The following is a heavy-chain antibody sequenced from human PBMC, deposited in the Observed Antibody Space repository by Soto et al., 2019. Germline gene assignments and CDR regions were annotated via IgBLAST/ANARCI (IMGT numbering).Heavy chain of an antibody. D-gene: IGHD3-22*01. CDR1: GGSVSSGSYY. J-gene: IGHJ5*02. Sequence: SETLSLTCTVSGGSVSSGSYYWSWIRQPPGKGLEWIGYIYYSGSTNYNPSLKSRVTISVDTSKNQFSLKLSSVTAADTAVYYWARSYYDSSGYYPRWFDPWGQGTLVTVSS. V-gene: IGHV4-61*01. CDR2: IYYSGST. CDR3: ARSYYDSSGYYPRWFDP.